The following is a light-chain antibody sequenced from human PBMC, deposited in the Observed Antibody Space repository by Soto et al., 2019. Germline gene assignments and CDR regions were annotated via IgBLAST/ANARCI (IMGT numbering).Light chain of an antibody. CDR3: TSYTSSSTYV. CDR1: SSDVGAYIY. V-gene: IGLV2-14*01. Sequence: QSALTQPASVSGSPGQSITISCTGTSSDVGAYIYVSWYQQHPGKAPKFLIYEVSKRPSGVSDRFSGSKSGNTASLTIFGLQAEDEADYYCTSYTSSSTYVLGTGTKVTVL. J-gene: IGLJ1*01. CDR2: EVS.